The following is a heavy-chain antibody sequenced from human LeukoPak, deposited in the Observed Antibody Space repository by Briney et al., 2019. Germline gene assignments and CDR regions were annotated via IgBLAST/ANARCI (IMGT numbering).Heavy chain of an antibody. CDR1: GYTFTGYY. D-gene: IGHD3-10*01. CDR2: INPNSGGT. CDR3: ARAGYYYGSGSYYYYMDA. Sequence: ASVKVSCKASGYTFTGYYMHWVRQAPGQGLEWMGWINPNSGGTNYAQKFQGRVTMTRDTSISTAYMEVSRLRSDDTAVYYCARAGYYYGSGSYYYYMDAWGKGTTVTVSS. J-gene: IGHJ6*03. V-gene: IGHV1-2*02.